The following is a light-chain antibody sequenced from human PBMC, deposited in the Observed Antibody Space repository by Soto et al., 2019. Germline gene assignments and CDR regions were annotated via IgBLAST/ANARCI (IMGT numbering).Light chain of an antibody. CDR3: QQRSNWPPSIS. CDR2: DAS. Sequence: EIVLTQSPATLSFSPGETAALSCKASQSVNGHLTWYQQKPGQAPRLLIYDASTRDAGIPARFRDSGSGTDFTLTITSLEPADVAVYYCQQRSNWPPSISFGQGTRLEIK. CDR1: QSVNGH. V-gene: IGKV3-11*01. J-gene: IGKJ5*01.